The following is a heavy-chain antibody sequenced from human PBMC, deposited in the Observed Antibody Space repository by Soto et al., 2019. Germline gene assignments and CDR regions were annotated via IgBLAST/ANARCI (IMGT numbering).Heavy chain of an antibody. J-gene: IGHJ4*02. CDR3: TTSNLGVDF. V-gene: IGHV3-15*01. Sequence: GGSLRLSCAASGLIFSDVWMTWVRQAPGKGLEWVGRIKTKPDDGTIDYAAPVRGRFTISRDDSKNTLYLQMTSLTPDGTGVYYCTTSNLGVDFWGPGTLVTVSS. CDR1: GLIFSDVW. CDR2: IKTKPDDGTI. D-gene: IGHD1-1*01.